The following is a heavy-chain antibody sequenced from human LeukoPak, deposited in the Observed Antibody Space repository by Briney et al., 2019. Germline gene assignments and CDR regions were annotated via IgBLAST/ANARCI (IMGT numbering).Heavy chain of an antibody. CDR3: ARDRDSSGYPHYYGMDV. CDR1: GFTFSSYS. J-gene: IGHJ6*02. Sequence: GGSLRLSCAASGFTFSSYSMNWVRQAPGKGLEWVSSISSSSSYIYYADSVKGRFTISRDNAKNSLYLQMNSLRAEDTAVYYCARDRDSSGYPHYYGMDVWGQGTTVTVSS. D-gene: IGHD3-22*01. V-gene: IGHV3-21*01. CDR2: ISSSSSYI.